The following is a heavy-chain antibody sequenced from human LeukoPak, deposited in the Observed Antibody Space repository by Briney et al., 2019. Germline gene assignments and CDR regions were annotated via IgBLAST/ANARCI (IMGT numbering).Heavy chain of an antibody. J-gene: IGHJ4*02. V-gene: IGHV4-34*01. CDR3: ARRRTYYYDSSGYYYGGLVSYFDY. CDR1: GFTFKSYS. D-gene: IGHD3-22*01. Sequence: PGGSLRLSCAASGFTFKSYSMNWVRQPPGKGLEWIGEINHSGSTNYNPSLKSRVTISVDTSKNQFSLKLSSVTAADTAVYYCARRRTYYYDSSGYYYGGLVSYFDYWGQGTLVTVSS. CDR2: INHSGST.